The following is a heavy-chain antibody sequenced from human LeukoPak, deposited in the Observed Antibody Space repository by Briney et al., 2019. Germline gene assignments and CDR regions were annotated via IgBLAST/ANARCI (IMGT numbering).Heavy chain of an antibody. CDR3: ASAAGPFDN. Sequence: PGGSLRLSCAASGFTFSSYGMHGVRQAPGKGLEWVAVIWFDGSIKYYADSVKGRFTISRDNSRNTLFLQMNSLRAEDTAVYYCASAAGPFDNWGQGTLVTVSS. J-gene: IGHJ4*02. CDR1: GFTFSSYG. D-gene: IGHD6-19*01. V-gene: IGHV3-33*01. CDR2: IWFDGSIK.